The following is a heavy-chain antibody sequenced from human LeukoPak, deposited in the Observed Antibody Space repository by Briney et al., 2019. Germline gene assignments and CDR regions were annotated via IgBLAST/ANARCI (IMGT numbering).Heavy chain of an antibody. CDR2: IKGSGSFT. CDR1: GFTFSNYA. J-gene: IGHJ3*01. D-gene: IGHD4-17*01. Sequence: GGSLRLSCAGSGFTFSNYALIWVRQAPGRGLEWVSAIKGSGSFTKYADSVTGRFTISRDNSKNMLYLQMSSLTADDTAIYYCAREPNGDYIGAFDFGGQGTMVTVSS. CDR3: AREPNGDYIGAFDF. V-gene: IGHV3-23*01.